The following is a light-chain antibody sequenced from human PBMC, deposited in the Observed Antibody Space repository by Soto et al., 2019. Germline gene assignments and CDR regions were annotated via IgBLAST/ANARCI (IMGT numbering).Light chain of an antibody. CDR3: QESHSTPPT. CDR2: AAS. Sequence: IQMTQSPSSLSASVGDRVTITCRASQRINNYLNWYKHKPGKAPNVLIYAASRLQSGVPSRFSGSGSDKDFTLTISRLQPEDVATYYCQESHSTPPTFGQGTKVEIK. V-gene: IGKV1-39*01. J-gene: IGKJ1*01. CDR1: QRINNY.